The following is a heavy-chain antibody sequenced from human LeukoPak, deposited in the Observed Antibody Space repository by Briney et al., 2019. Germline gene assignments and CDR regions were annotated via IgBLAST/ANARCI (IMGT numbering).Heavy chain of an antibody. CDR2: IRGDTGDT. CDR3: ARVRGSSCDY. V-gene: IGHV1-2*02. CDR1: GYTLSDYY. Sequence: GASVKVSCKPSGYTLSDYYMHWVRQAPGQGLEWMGWIRGDTGDTDSPQKFQGRVTMTRGTSTNTAYMELSRLRYDDTAMYFCARVRGSSCDYWGQGTLVTVSS. J-gene: IGHJ4*02. D-gene: IGHD6-13*01.